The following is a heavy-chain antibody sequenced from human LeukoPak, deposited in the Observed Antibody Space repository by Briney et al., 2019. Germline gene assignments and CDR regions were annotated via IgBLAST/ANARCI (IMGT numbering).Heavy chain of an antibody. V-gene: IGHV1-2*02. CDR3: ARDWTTRRVVTQLEY. CDR1: GYTFTGYY. Sequence: ASVKVSCKASGYTFTGYYMHWVRQAPGQGLEWMGWINPNSGGTNYAQKFQGRVTMTRDTSISTAYMELSRLRSDDTAVYYCARDWTTRRVVTQLEYWGQGTLVTVSS. D-gene: IGHD6-13*01. CDR2: INPNSGGT. J-gene: IGHJ4*02.